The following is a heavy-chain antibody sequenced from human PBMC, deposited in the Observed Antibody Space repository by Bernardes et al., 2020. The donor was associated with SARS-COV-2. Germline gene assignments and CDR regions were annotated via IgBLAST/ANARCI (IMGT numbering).Heavy chain of an antibody. CDR2: ISYDGSNK. CDR3: AKGGWGYSYGPTQTDY. D-gene: IGHD5-18*01. V-gene: IGHV3-30*18. CDR1: GFTFSSYG. J-gene: IGHJ4*02. Sequence: GWSLRLSCAASGFTFSSYGMHWVRQAPGKGLEWVAVISYDGSNKYYADSVKGRFTISRDNSKNTLYLQMNSLRAEDTAVYYCAKGGWGYSYGPTQTDYWGQGTLVTVSS.